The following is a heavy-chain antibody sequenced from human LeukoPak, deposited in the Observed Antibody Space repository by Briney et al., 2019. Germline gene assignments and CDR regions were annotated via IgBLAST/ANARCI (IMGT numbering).Heavy chain of an antibody. CDR3: ARASASYSAYDDY. V-gene: IGHV3-7*01. CDR1: GFTFSSYG. Sequence: PGGSLRLSCAASGFTFSSYGMSWVRQAPGKGLEWVANINGDGSEKYYVDSVKGRFTISRDNAKNSLYLQMNSLRAEDTAVYYCARASASYSAYDDYWGQGTLVTVSS. CDR2: INGDGSEK. D-gene: IGHD5-12*01. J-gene: IGHJ4*02.